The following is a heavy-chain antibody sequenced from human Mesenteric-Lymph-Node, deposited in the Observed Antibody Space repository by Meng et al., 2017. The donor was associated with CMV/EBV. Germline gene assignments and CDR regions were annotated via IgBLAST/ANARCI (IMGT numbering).Heavy chain of an antibody. CDR2: IYSCGST. CDR1: GFTVSSNY. Sequence: GESLKISCAASGFTVSSNYMSWVRQAPGKGLEWVSVIYSCGSTYYADSVKGRFTISRDNSKNTLYLQMNSLRAEDTAVYYCARIIAAAGTYFDYWGQGTLVTVSS. V-gene: IGHV3-53*01. CDR3: ARIIAAAGTYFDY. J-gene: IGHJ4*02. D-gene: IGHD6-13*01.